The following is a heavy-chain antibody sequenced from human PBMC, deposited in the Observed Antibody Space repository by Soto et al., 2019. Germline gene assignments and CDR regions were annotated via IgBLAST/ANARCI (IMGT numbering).Heavy chain of an antibody. V-gene: IGHV3-74*01. J-gene: IGHJ4*02. CDR2: INSDGSST. CDR1: GFTFSTYW. Sequence: GGSLRLSCAASGFTFSTYWMHWVRQAPGKGLVWVSRINSDGSSTSYADSVKGRFTISRDNAKNTLYLQMNSLRAEDTAVYYCARAVAASGSFDYWGQGTLVTVSS. CDR3: ARAVAASGSFDY. D-gene: IGHD3-10*01.